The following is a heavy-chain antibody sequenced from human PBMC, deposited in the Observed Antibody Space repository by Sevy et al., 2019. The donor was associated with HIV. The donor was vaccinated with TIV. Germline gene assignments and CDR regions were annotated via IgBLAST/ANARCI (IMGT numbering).Heavy chain of an antibody. CDR2: INSDGSST. J-gene: IGHJ6*03. Sequence: GSLRLSCAASGFTFSSYWMHWVRQAPGKGLVWVSRINSDGSSTSYADSVKGRFTISRDNAKNTLYLQMNSLRAEDTAVYYCARVKSYCSSTSCYRGGYYYYYYMDVWGKGTTVTVSS. V-gene: IGHV3-74*01. CDR3: ARVKSYCSSTSCYRGGYYYYYYMDV. CDR1: GFTFSSYW. D-gene: IGHD2-2*02.